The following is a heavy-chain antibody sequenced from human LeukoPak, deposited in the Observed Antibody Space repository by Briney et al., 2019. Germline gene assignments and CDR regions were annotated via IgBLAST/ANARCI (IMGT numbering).Heavy chain of an antibody. Sequence: PGGCPRPSCAASGFTFSSYWMSWVRQAPGKGLGWVANIKQDGSEKCYVDSVKGRFTISRDNAKNSLYLQMNSLRAEDTAVYYCARDRIEDIRDDSRYYYGMDVWGKGTTVTVSS. CDR3: ARDRIEDIRDDSRYYYGMDV. CDR2: IKQDGSEK. J-gene: IGHJ6*04. D-gene: IGHD2-15*01. CDR1: GFTFSSYW. V-gene: IGHV3-7*03.